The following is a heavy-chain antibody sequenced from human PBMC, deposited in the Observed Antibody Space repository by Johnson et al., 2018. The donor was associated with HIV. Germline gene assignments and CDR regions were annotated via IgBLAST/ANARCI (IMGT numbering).Heavy chain of an antibody. Sequence: QVQLVESGGGVVQPGGSLRLSCAASGFTFSSYGMHWVRQAPGKGLEWVAFIRYDGSNKYYADSVKGRFTISRDNSKNTLYLQMNSLRAEDTAVYYCARGRGALDIWGQGTMVTVSS. D-gene: IGHD3-16*01. CDR1: GFTFSSYG. J-gene: IGHJ3*02. CDR2: IRYDGSNK. CDR3: ARGRGALDI. V-gene: IGHV3-30*02.